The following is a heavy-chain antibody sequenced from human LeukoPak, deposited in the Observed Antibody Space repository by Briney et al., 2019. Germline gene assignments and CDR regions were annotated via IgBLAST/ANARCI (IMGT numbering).Heavy chain of an antibody. V-gene: IGHV3-33*01. CDR2: IWYDGSNK. CDR1: GFTFSSYG. CDR3: ASLTDALIDY. D-gene: IGHD7-27*01. J-gene: IGHJ4*02. Sequence: GGSLRLSCAASGFTFSSYGVHWVRQAPGKGLEWVAVIWYDGSNKYYADSVKGRFTISRDNSKNTLYLQMNSLRAEDTAVYYCASLTDALIDYWGQGTLVTVSS.